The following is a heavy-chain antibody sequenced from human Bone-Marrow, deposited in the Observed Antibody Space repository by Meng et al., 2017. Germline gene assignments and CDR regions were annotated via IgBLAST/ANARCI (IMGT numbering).Heavy chain of an antibody. CDR1: GFTFSSYA. CDR2: INTDGSIT. CDR3: ARNMKYSDGPDYYYGMDV. J-gene: IGHJ6*02. D-gene: IGHD5-18*01. V-gene: IGHV3-74*01. Sequence: GESLKISCAASGFTFSSYAMSWVRQAPGKGLVWVSRINTDGSITRYADSVKGRFTISRDNAKSTLYLQMNRLRAEDTAVYYCARNMKYSDGPDYYYGMDVWGQGTTVTVSS.